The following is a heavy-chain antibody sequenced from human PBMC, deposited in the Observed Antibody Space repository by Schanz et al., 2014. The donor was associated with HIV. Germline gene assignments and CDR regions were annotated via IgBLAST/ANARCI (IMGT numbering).Heavy chain of an antibody. J-gene: IGHJ6*02. CDR3: ARDGGEV. CDR2: INQDGSEK. D-gene: IGHD3-16*01. V-gene: IGHV3-7*01. Sequence: EVQLLESGGGLVQPGGSLRLSCAASGFTFSIYYMSWVRQAPGKGLEWVANINQDGSEKYYVDSVKGRFTISRDNSKNTLYLQMKSLRVEDTAVYYCARDGGEVWGQGTTVTVSS. CDR1: GFTFSIYY.